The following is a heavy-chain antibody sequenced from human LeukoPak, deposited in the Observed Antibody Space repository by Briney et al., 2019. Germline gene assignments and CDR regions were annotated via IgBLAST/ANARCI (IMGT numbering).Heavy chain of an antibody. D-gene: IGHD2/OR15-2a*01. CDR3: ARADQRIFDC. Sequence: GGSLRLSCAASGFTFSSYEMNWVRQAPGKGLEWVSYISGSGNTIFYADSVRGRFTISRDNAKNSLYLQMNSLRAEDTAVYYCARADQRIFDCWGQGTLVTVSS. V-gene: IGHV3-48*03. J-gene: IGHJ4*02. CDR1: GFTFSSYE. CDR2: ISGSGNTI.